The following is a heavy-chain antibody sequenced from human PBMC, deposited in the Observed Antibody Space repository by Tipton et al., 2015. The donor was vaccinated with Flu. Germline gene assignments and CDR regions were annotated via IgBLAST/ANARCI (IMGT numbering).Heavy chain of an antibody. D-gene: IGHD4/OR15-4a*01. CDR2: IHYSGTT. CDR3: AKVLFGWVES. V-gene: IGHV4-39*07. J-gene: IGHJ5*01. Sequence: GLVKPSETLSLSCTVSGGSITSSSFHWGWIRQTPGKGLEWIGVIHYSGTTYYNPSLKSRVTGSVDTSKNQFSLNLRSVTAADTAGYYCAKVLFGWVESWAQGTLVTVSS. CDR1: GGSITSSSFH.